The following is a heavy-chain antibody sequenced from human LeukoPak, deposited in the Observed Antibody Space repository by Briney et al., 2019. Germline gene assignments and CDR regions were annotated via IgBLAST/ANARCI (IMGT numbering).Heavy chain of an antibody. CDR2: INHSGST. D-gene: IGHD2-2*01. Sequence: PSETLSLTCAVYGGSFSGYYWSWIRQPPGKGLEWIGEINHSGSTNYNPSLKSRVTISVDTSKNQFSLKLSSVTAADTAVYYCARGGDCGSTSCTGAWGFDPWGQGTLVTVSS. J-gene: IGHJ5*02. CDR1: GGSFSGYY. V-gene: IGHV4-34*01. CDR3: ARGGDCGSTSCTGAWGFDP.